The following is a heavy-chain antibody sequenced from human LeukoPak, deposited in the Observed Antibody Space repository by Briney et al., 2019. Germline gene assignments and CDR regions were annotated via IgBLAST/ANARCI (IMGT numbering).Heavy chain of an antibody. CDR2: IKGDGSSK. CDR3: ATSHDSSGNA. V-gene: IGHV3-7*03. D-gene: IGHD3-22*01. J-gene: IGHJ4*02. Sequence: PGGSLRLSCAASGFTFSNYWMGWVRQAPGKGLEWVANIKGDGSSKYYMDSVKGRFTISRDNAKSSLCLQMNTLRAEDTAVYYCATSHDSSGNAWGQGTLVTVSS. CDR1: GFTFSNYW.